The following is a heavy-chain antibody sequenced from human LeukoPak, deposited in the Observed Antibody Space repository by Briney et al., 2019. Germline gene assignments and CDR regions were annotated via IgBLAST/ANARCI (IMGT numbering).Heavy chain of an antibody. CDR3: ARVGSVAGTLFDI. V-gene: IGHV4-31*03. D-gene: IGHD6-19*01. CDR2: IYYSGST. Sequence: SETLSLTCTVSGGSISSGGYYWSWIRQHPGKGLEWIGNIYYSGSTYYNPSLKSRVTISVDTSKNQFSLKLSSVTAADTAVYYCARVGSVAGTLFDIWGQGTMVTVSS. CDR1: GGSISSGGYY. J-gene: IGHJ3*02.